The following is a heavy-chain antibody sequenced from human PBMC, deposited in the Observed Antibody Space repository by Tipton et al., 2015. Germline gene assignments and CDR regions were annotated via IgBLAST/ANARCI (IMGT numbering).Heavy chain of an antibody. Sequence: TLSLTCTVSGGSISSYCWNWIRQPPGKGLEWIGYIYSSGGTDYNPSLKSRVTISVDTSKNQFSLRLSSVTAADTGVYYCARAYYYDSSGYPLFDYWGQGTLVTVSS. J-gene: IGHJ4*02. CDR2: IYSSGGT. V-gene: IGHV4-59*12. D-gene: IGHD3-22*01. CDR3: ARAYYYDSSGYPLFDY. CDR1: GGSISSYC.